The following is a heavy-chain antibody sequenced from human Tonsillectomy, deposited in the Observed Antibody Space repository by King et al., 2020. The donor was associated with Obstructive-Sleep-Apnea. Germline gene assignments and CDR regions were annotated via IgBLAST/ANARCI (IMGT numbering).Heavy chain of an antibody. D-gene: IGHD6-19*01. CDR1: GFNFDDYA. V-gene: IGHV3-9*01. CDR2: INWNSGSR. J-gene: IGHJ4*02. Sequence: VQLVESGGGLVQPGRSLRLSCAASGFNFDDYAMHWVRQAPGKGLEWVSGINWNSGSRGYADSVKGRFTISRDNAKNLLYLQMNSLRTEDTALYYCAKDLSSVWYRGCDYWGQGTLVTVSS. CDR3: AKDLSSVWYRGCDY.